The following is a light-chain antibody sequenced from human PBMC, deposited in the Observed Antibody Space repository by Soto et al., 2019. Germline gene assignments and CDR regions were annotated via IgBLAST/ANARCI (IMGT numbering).Light chain of an antibody. Sequence: EVVMTQSPATLSVSPGERATLSCGASQSVSNNVAWYQQKPGQAPRLLIYGASTRATGIPARFSGSGSGAEFTLTISSLQSEDFAVYYCQQYNNWLRGTFGQGTKVDTK. CDR2: GAS. CDR3: QQYNNWLRGT. CDR1: QSVSNN. V-gene: IGKV3-15*01. J-gene: IGKJ1*01.